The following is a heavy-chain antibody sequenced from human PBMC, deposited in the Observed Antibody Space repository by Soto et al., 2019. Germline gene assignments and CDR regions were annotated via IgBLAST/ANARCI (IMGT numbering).Heavy chain of an antibody. CDR1: GYTFTNFE. V-gene: IGHV1-8*01. Sequence: QVQLVQSGAEVKKPGASVKVSCKASGYTFTNFEINWVRQAPGEGLEWMGWMNPGSGNTGCAHKFQGRVTMTRNISISTAYMELSRLGSDDTAIYYCARMASSGSLNWFDPWGQGTLVTVSS. CDR2: MNPGSGNT. D-gene: IGHD3-10*01. CDR3: ARMASSGSLNWFDP. J-gene: IGHJ5*02.